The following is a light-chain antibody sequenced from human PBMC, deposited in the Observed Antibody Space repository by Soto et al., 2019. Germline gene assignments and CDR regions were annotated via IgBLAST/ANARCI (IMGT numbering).Light chain of an antibody. CDR3: QQSYNSPQT. CDR2: GAS. V-gene: IGKV1-12*01. J-gene: IGKJ1*01. Sequence: EIQMTQSPSSVSASVVDRVTITFLASQGISTWLAWYQQKAGKAPNLLIYGASSLQSGVPSRFSGSGSGTDFTLTISSLQPEDFATYSCQQSYNSPQTCGQGTKVDIK. CDR1: QGISTW.